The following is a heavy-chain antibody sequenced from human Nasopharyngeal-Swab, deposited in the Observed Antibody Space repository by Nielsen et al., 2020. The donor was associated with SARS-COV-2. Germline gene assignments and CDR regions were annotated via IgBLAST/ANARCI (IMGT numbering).Heavy chain of an antibody. CDR1: GYTFTSYD. J-gene: IGHJ6*02. D-gene: IGHD6-19*01. CDR3: ATESGGAVAHCGMDV. Sequence: ASVKVSCKASGYTFTSYDINWVRQATGQGLEWMGWMNPNSGNTGYAQKFQGRVTMTRNTSISTAYMELSSLRSEDTAVYYCATESGGAVAHCGMDVWGQGTTVTVSS. V-gene: IGHV1-8*01. CDR2: MNPNSGNT.